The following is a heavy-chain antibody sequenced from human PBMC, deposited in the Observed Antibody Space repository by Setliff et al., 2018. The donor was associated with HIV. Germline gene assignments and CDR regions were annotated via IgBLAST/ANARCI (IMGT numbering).Heavy chain of an antibody. J-gene: IGHJ4*02. V-gene: IGHV4-59*11. CDR2: IYYSGST. CDR3: ARAGSYGWDY. CDR1: GFTFRDHY. D-gene: IGHD5-18*01. Sequence: SETLRLSCAASGFTFRDHYMDWVRQPPGKGLEWIGYIYYSGSTNYNPSLKSRLTISVDTSKNQVSLKLSSVTAADTAVYYCARAGSYGWDYWGQGTLVTVSS.